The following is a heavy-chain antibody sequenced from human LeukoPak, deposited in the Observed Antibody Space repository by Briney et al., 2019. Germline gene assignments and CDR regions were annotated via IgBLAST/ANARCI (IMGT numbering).Heavy chain of an antibody. CDR3: ATKREYSSSWYSLDY. Sequence: GASVKVSCKASGYTFTGYYMHWVRQAPGQGLEWMGWINPNSGGTNYAQKFQGRVTMTRDTSISTAYMELSRLRSDDTAVYYCATKREYSSSWYSLDYWGQGTLVTVSS. J-gene: IGHJ4*02. D-gene: IGHD6-13*01. CDR2: INPNSGGT. V-gene: IGHV1-2*02. CDR1: GYTFTGYY.